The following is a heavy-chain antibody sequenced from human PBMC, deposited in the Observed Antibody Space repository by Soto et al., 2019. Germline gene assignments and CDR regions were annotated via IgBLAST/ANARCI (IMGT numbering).Heavy chain of an antibody. D-gene: IGHD2-2*01. CDR2: IIPMLTVT. CDR1: GGTFNTYT. V-gene: IGHV1-69*02. Sequence: QVHLIQSGAEVKKPGSSVKVSCKAAGGTFNTYTLFWVRQAPGHGLEWMGRIIPMLTVTNSAQKFQGRLTLSADKSRGTVLSELASLRSEDTAVYYCSIGCGSAETFDAWCQGKMVTVTS. CDR3: SIGCGSAETFDA. J-gene: IGHJ3*01.